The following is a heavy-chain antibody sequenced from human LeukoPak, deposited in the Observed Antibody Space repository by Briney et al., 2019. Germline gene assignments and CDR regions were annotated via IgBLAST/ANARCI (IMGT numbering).Heavy chain of an antibody. D-gene: IGHD3-9*01. CDR2: IYSGGST. Sequence: GGSLRLSCAASGFTVSSNYMSWVRQAPGKGPEWVSVIYSGGSTYYADSVKGRFTISRDNFKNTLYLQMDSLRAEDTAVYYCAKSHVSTATGTGRYFDYWGQGTLVTVSS. CDR1: GFTVSSNY. J-gene: IGHJ4*02. CDR3: AKSHVSTATGTGRYFDY. V-gene: IGHV3-66*01.